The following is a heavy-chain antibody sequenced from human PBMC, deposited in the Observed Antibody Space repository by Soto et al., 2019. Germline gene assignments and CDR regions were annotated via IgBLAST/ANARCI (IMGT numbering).Heavy chain of an antibody. D-gene: IGHD3-16*02. CDR1: GFTFSSYA. CDR2: ISGSGGST. CDR3: AKEDYDDVWGSYRYPDY. J-gene: IGHJ4*02. V-gene: IGHV3-23*01. Sequence: EVQLLESGGGLVQPGGSLRLSCAASGFTFSSYAMSWVRQAPGKGLEWVSAISGSGGSTYYADSVKGRFTISRDNSKNTLYLQMNSLRAEDTAVYSCAKEDYDDVWGSYRYPDYWGQGTLVTVSS.